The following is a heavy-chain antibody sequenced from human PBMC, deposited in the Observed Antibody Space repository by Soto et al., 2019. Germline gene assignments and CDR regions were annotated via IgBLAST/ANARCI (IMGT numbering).Heavy chain of an antibody. V-gene: IGHV1-3*01. CDR1: GYTFTSYA. D-gene: IGHD3-22*01. CDR2: INAGNGNT. CDR3: AAVDYDSSGYYYSDY. J-gene: IGHJ4*02. Sequence: GASVKVSCKASGYTFTSYAMHWVRRAPGQRLEWMGWINAGNGNTKYSQKFQGRVTMTRDTSITTAYMELSRLTSDDTAVYYCAAVDYDSSGYYYSDYWGQGTLVTVSS.